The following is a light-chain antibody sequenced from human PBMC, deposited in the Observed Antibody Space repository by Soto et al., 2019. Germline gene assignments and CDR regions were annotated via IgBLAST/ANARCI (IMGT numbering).Light chain of an antibody. CDR1: QSLSSNF. CDR2: GAS. Sequence: EIVLTQSPATLSLSPGERATLSCRASQSLSSNFLAWYQQKPGQPPRLLIYGASSRATGIPDRFSGSGSGTDFTLTSSRLEPEDFAVYYCQQYGSSPLTFGGGTKVDI. V-gene: IGKV3-20*01. CDR3: QQYGSSPLT. J-gene: IGKJ4*01.